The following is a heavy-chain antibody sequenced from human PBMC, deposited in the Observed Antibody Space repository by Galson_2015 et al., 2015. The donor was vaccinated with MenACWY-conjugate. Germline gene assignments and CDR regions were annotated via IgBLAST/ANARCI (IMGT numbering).Heavy chain of an antibody. CDR1: GFTFNTYV. J-gene: IGHJ6*02. V-gene: IGHV3-23*01. D-gene: IGHD6-25*01. Sequence: SLRLSCAASGFTFNTYVMNWVRQAPGKGLEWVSTISDAGGRIYYADSVKGRFTISRDNSRNTLFLQMNSLRADDTAVYFCARSGCMDVGGQGTTVTVSS. CDR3: ARSGCMDV. CDR2: ISDAGGRI.